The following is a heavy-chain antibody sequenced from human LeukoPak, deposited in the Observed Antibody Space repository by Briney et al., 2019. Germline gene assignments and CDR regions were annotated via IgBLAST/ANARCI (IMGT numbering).Heavy chain of an antibody. V-gene: IGHV3-7*01. CDR2: INQDGSEK. CDR1: GFTFSSYL. D-gene: IGHD5-18*01. Sequence: GGSLRLSCAASGFTFSSYLMSWVRQAPGKGLEWVANINQDGSEKYYVDSVKGRFTISRDNAKNSLYLQMNSLRAEDTAVYYCARIGYSYGPLGYYYYMDVWGKGTTVTISS. J-gene: IGHJ6*03. CDR3: ARIGYSYGPLGYYYYMDV.